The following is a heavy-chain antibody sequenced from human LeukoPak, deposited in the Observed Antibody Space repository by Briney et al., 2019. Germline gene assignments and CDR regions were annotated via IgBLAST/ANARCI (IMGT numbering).Heavy chain of an antibody. D-gene: IGHD6-19*01. Sequence: GGSLRLSCAASGFTFSSYWMSWVRQAPGKGLEWVANIKQDGSEKYYVDSVKGRSTISRDNAKNSLYLQMNSLRAEDTAVYYCARGGYSSGWYLTPLDYWGQGTLVTVSS. V-gene: IGHV3-7*01. CDR2: IKQDGSEK. J-gene: IGHJ4*02. CDR1: GFTFSSYW. CDR3: ARGGYSSGWYLTPLDY.